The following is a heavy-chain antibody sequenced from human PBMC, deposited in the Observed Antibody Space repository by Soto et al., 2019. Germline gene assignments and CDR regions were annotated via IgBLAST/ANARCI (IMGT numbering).Heavy chain of an antibody. CDR2: IYPGDSDT. V-gene: IGHV5-51*01. J-gene: IGHJ4*02. CDR1: GYSFTSYC. CDR3: AKPGMIAAAGSNFDY. D-gene: IGHD6-13*01. Sequence: GESLKISCKGSGYSFTSYCIGWVRQMPGKGLEWMGIIYPGDSDTRYSPSFQGQVTISADKSISTAYLQWSSLKASDTAMYYCAKPGMIAAAGSNFDYWGQGTLVTVSS.